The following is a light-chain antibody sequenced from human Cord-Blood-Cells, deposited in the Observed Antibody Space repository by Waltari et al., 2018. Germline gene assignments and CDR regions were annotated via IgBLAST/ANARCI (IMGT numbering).Light chain of an antibody. J-gene: IGKJ5*01. V-gene: IGKV1-9*01. CDR3: QQLNSYPPSIT. CDR1: QGIRSY. Sequence: IQLTQSPSSLSASVGDRVTITCRASQGIRSYLAWYQQKPGKAPKLLIYAASTLQSGVPSRFSGSGSGTDFTLTISSLQPEDFATYYCQQLNSYPPSITFGQGTRLEIK. CDR2: AAS.